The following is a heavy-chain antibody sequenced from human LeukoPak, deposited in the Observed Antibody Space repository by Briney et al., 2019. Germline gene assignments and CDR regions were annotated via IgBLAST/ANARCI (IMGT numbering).Heavy chain of an antibody. J-gene: IGHJ4*02. V-gene: IGHV1-69*13. CDR2: IIPIFGTA. D-gene: IGHD3-22*01. Sequence: SVKVSCKASGGTFSSYAISWVRQAPGQGLEWMGGIIPIFGTANYAQKFQGRVTITADESTSTAYMKLSSLRSEDTAVYYCARSPYYYDSSGYQMGYFDYWGQGTLVTVSS. CDR3: ARSPYYYDSSGYQMGYFDY. CDR1: GGTFSSYA.